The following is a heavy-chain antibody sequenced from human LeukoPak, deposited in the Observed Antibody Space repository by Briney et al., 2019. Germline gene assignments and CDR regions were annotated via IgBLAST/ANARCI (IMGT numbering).Heavy chain of an antibody. CDR1: GGSFSGYY. Sequence: SGTLSLTCAVYGGSFSGYYWSWLRQPPGKGLEWIGEINHSESTNYNPSLKSRVTISVDTSKDQFSLKLSSVTAADTAVYYCARQWGMVRGVIWFDPWGQGTLVTVSS. V-gene: IGHV4-34*01. J-gene: IGHJ5*02. CDR2: INHSEST. CDR3: ARQWGMVRGVIWFDP. D-gene: IGHD3-10*01.